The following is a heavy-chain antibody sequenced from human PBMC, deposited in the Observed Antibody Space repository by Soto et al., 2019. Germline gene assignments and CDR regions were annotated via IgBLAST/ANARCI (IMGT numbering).Heavy chain of an antibody. V-gene: IGHV1-8*01. CDR2: MNPNSGNT. CDR1: GYTFTSYD. J-gene: IGHJ6*03. Sequence: ASVKVSCKASGYTFTSYDINWVRQATGQGLEWMGWMNPNSGNTGYAQKFQGRVTMTRNTSISTAYMELSSLRSEDTAVYYCATGDYGDYFGYYYYMDVWGKGTTVTVSS. D-gene: IGHD4-17*01. CDR3: ATGDYGDYFGYYYYMDV.